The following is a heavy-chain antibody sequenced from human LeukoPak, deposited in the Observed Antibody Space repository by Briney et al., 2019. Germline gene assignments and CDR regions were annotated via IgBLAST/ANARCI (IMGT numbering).Heavy chain of an antibody. J-gene: IGHJ4*02. V-gene: IGHV1-8*02. CDR3: ARVGIAAAGTGY. CDR2: MNPNSGNT. CDR1: GGTFSSYA. Sequence: ASVKVSCKASGGTFSSYAINWVRQATGQGLEWMGWMNPNSGNTGYAQKFQGRVTMTRNTSISTAYMELSSLRSEDTAVYYCARVGIAAAGTGYWGQGTLVTVSS. D-gene: IGHD6-13*01.